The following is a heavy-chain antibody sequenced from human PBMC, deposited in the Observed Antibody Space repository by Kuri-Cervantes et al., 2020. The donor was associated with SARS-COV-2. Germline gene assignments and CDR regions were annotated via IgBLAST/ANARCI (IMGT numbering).Heavy chain of an antibody. CDR3: AKDGHPYCGGDCYSDY. V-gene: IGHV3-21*04. D-gene: IGHD2-21*02. J-gene: IGHJ4*02. Sequence: GESLKISCAASGFTFSSYSMNWVRQAPGKGLEWASSISSSSSYIYYADSVKGRFTISRDNAKNSLYLQMNSLRAEDTAVYYCAKDGHPYCGGDCYSDYWGQGTLVTVSS. CDR2: ISSSSSYI. CDR1: GFTFSSYS.